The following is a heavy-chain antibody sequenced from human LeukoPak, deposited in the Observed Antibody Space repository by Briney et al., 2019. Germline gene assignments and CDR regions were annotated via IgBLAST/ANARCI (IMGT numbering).Heavy chain of an antibody. CDR2: ISSSSSYI. J-gene: IGHJ4*02. Sequence: PGGSLRLSCAASGFTFRSYSMNWVRQAPGKGLEWVSSISSSSSYIYYADSVKGRFTISRDNAKNSLYLQMNSLRAEDTAVYYCAISYYDSSGYFDYWGQGTLVTVSS. V-gene: IGHV3-21*01. CDR1: GFTFRSYS. D-gene: IGHD3-22*01. CDR3: AISYYDSSGYFDY.